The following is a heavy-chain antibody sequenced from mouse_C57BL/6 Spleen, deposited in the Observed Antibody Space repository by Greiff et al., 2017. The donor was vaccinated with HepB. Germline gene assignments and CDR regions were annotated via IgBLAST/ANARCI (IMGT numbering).Heavy chain of an antibody. CDR1: GYSITSGYG. CDR2: IRYSGST. J-gene: IGHJ2*01. CDR3: ARMARIKY. D-gene: IGHD3-3*01. Sequence: DVKLQESGPGLVKPSQSLSLTCTVTGYSITSGYGWNWIRQFPGNKLVWMGYIRYSGSTNYKPSLKSRISITRDTSKNQFFLQLNSVTTEDTATYYCARMARIKYWGQGTTLTVSS. V-gene: IGHV3-1*02.